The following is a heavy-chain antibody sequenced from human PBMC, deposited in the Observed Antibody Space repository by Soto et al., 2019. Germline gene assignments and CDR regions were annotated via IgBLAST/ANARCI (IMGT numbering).Heavy chain of an antibody. CDR2: ISYDGRHI. D-gene: IGHD2-8*01. Sequence: GGSLRLSCAASGFTFSDYDMHWVRQAPGKGLEWVAGISYDGRHIYYAASVKGRFTISRDNSKNTVYLQTNSLGAEDTALYFCANGRYADHAQYANWVQGTLVTVSS. J-gene: IGHJ4*02. CDR1: GFTFSDYD. V-gene: IGHV3-30*18. CDR3: ANGRYADHAQYAN.